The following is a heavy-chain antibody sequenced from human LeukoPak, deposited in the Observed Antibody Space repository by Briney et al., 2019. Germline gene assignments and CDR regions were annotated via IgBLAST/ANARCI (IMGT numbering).Heavy chain of an antibody. D-gene: IGHD3-22*01. CDR2: IRSKANSYAT. CDR3: TRLHYYDSSGYYYPNYYYYMDV. J-gene: IGHJ6*03. CDR1: GFTFSGSA. V-gene: IGHV3-73*01. Sequence: GGSLRLSCAASGFTFSGSAMHWVRQASGKGLEWVGRIRSKANSYATAYAASVKGRLTISRDDSKNTAYLQMNSLKTEDTAVYYCTRLHYYDSSGYYYPNYYYYMDVWGKGTTVTVSS.